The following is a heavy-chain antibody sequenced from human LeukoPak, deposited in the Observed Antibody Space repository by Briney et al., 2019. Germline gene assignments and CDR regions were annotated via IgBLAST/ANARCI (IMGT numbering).Heavy chain of an antibody. CDR1: VFTFSSYG. D-gene: IGHD3-22*01. CDR3: ASHYYDSSGYYLDY. J-gene: IGHJ4*02. V-gene: IGHV3-30*02. CDR2: IRYDGSNK. Sequence: GGSLRLSCAASVFTFSSYGMHWVRQAPGKGLEWVAFIRYDGSNKYYADSVKGRFTISRDNSKNTLYLQMNSLRAEDTAVYYCASHYYDSSGYYLDYWGQGTLVTVSS.